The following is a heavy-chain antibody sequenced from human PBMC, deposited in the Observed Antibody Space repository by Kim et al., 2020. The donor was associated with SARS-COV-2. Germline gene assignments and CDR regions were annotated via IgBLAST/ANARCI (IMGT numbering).Heavy chain of an antibody. CDR3: AKMSYYYGSGTYPHFDC. J-gene: IGHJ4*02. D-gene: IGHD3-10*01. Sequence: SMDGRSTISRDSYKNTLYLQLNTLRVEDTAVYYCAKMSYYYGSGTYPHFDCWGQGTLVTVSS. V-gene: IGHV3-23*01.